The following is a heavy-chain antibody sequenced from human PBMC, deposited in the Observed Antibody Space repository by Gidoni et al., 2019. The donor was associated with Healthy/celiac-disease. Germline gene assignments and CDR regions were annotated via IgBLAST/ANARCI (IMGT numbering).Heavy chain of an antibody. CDR2: SSSNGGST. J-gene: IGHJ4*02. V-gene: IGHV3-64D*06. CDR1: GFTFSSYA. Sequence: EVQLVESGGGLVQPGGSVRLSWSASGFTFSSYAMHSVRQAPGKVLEYVSASSSNGGSTYYADSVKGRFTISRDNSKNTLYLQMSSLRAEDTAVYYCVKEGYSYGYDYWGQGTLVTVSS. D-gene: IGHD5-18*01. CDR3: VKEGYSYGYDY.